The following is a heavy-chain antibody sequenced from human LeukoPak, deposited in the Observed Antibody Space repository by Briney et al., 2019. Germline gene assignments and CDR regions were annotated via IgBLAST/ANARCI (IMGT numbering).Heavy chain of an antibody. D-gene: IGHD2-8*01. V-gene: IGHV3-23*01. Sequence: PGGSLRLSCTGSGFPFNMFAMNWVRQAPGQGLEWVSGLSRGGATRKYADSVKGRFTVSRDASKNMVFLQMNDLRPEDTAVYYCAKEQRIRHCSEGVCMEGYYFDYWGQGSLVTVSS. CDR2: LSRGGATR. CDR1: GFPFNMFA. CDR3: AKEQRIRHCSEGVCMEGYYFDY. J-gene: IGHJ4*02.